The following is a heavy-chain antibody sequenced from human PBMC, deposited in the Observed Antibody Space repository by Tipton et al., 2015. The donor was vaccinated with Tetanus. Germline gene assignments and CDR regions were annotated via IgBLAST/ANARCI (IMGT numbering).Heavy chain of an antibody. CDR3: ARAIAAAGNYYYYGMDV. Sequence: QSGAEVKKPGASVKVSCKASGGTFSSYAISRVRQAPGQGLEWMGGIIPIFGTANYAQKFQGRVTITADKSTSTAYMELSSLRSEDTAVYYCARAIAAAGNYYYYGMDVWGQGTTVTVSS. D-gene: IGHD6-13*01. J-gene: IGHJ6*02. CDR2: IIPIFGTA. CDR1: GGTFSSYA. V-gene: IGHV1-69*06.